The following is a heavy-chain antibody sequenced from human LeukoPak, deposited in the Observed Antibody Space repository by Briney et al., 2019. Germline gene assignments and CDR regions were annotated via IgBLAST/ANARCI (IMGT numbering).Heavy chain of an antibody. V-gene: IGHV7-4-1*02. CDR2: INTNTGNP. Sequence: ASVKVSCKASGYTFTSYAMNWVRQAPGQGLEWMGWINTNTGNPTYAQGFTGRFVFSLDTSVSTAYLQISSLKAEDTAVYYCARDQKSPHRPELLWSYFQHWGQGTLVTVSS. J-gene: IGHJ1*01. D-gene: IGHD3-10*01. CDR3: ARDQKSPHRPELLWSYFQH. CDR1: GYTFTSYA.